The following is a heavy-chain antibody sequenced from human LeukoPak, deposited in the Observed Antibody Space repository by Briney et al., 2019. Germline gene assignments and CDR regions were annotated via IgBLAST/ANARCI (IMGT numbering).Heavy chain of an antibody. V-gene: IGHV4-39*07. Sequence: SETLSLTCTVSGGSISSSSYYWGWIRQPPGKGLEWIGSIYYSGSTYYNPSLKSRVTISVDTSKNQFSLKLSSVTAADTAVYYCARDYYDSSGSGDYWGQGTLVTVSS. D-gene: IGHD3-22*01. CDR3: ARDYYDSSGSGDY. CDR1: GGSISSSSYY. CDR2: IYYSGST. J-gene: IGHJ4*02.